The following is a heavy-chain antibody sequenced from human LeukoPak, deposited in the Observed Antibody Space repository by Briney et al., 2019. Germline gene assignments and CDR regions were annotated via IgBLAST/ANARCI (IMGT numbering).Heavy chain of an antibody. Sequence: GGSLRLSCAASGFTFSTYGMHWVRQAPGKGLEWVAFIWYDGSNKYYADSVKDRFTISRDNTKNTLYLQMDSLRAEDTAVYYCARDFRYFTYWGQGALVTVSS. J-gene: IGHJ4*02. CDR3: ARDFRYFTY. V-gene: IGHV3-33*01. CDR2: IWYDGSNK. CDR1: GFTFSTYG. D-gene: IGHD3-9*01.